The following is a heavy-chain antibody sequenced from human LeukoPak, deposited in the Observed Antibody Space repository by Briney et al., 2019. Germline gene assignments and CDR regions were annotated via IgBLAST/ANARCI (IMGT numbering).Heavy chain of an antibody. CDR3: AKDPYGIRYFDY. CDR2: LSGGGHDT. Sequence: PGGSLRLSCAASGFTFSRHALGWVRQAPGKGLEWVSSLSGGGHDTYYADSVKGRFTISRDNSKNTVYLQMNTVRAEDTAVYYCAKDPYGIRYFDYWGQGTLVTVSS. D-gene: IGHD3-9*01. CDR1: GFTFSRHA. V-gene: IGHV3-23*01. J-gene: IGHJ4*02.